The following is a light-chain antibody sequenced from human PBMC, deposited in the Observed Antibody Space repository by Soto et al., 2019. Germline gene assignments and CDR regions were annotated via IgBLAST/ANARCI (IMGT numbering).Light chain of an antibody. Sequence: QSALTQPASVSGSPGRSITISCTGTSSDVGVYNYVSWYQQHPGNAPKLMLYEVSNRPSGVSNRFSGSKSGNTASLTISGLQAEDGADYYCSSYTSSSTYVFGTGTKVTVL. CDR2: EVS. CDR3: SSYTSSSTYV. V-gene: IGLV2-14*01. CDR1: SSDVGVYNY. J-gene: IGLJ1*01.